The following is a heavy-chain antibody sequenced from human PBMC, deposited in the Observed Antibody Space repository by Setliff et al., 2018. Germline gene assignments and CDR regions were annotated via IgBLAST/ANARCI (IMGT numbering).Heavy chain of an antibody. CDR1: GDSISSGSYY. D-gene: IGHD3-10*01. Sequence: SETLSLTCTVSGDSISSGSYYWNWIRQHPEKGLEWLGYIFHSGSTHYNSSLKSRITISIDTSKDHFSLELNSVTAADSAVYYCARVADGSGSFYLGFDYWGQGILVTV. J-gene: IGHJ4*02. V-gene: IGHV4-31*03. CDR2: IFHSGST. CDR3: ARVADGSGSFYLGFDY.